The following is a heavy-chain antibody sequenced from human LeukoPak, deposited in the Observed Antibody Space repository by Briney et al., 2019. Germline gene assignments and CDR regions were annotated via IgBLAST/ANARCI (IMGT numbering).Heavy chain of an antibody. V-gene: IGHV1-3*01. J-gene: IGHJ4*02. CDR2: INAGNGNT. CDR3: ARVRYGGIFDY. D-gene: IGHD4-23*01. CDR1: GYTFTSYA. Sequence: ASVKVPCKASGYTFTSYAMHWVRQAPGQRLEWMGWINAGNGNTKYLQKFQGRVTITRDTSASTAYMELSSLRSEDTAVYYCARVRYGGIFDYWGQGTLVTVSS.